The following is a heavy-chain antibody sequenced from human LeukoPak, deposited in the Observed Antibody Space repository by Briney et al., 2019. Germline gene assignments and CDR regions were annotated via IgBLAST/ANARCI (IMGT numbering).Heavy chain of an antibody. CDR2: IYYSGIT. D-gene: IGHD3-22*01. J-gene: IGHJ4*02. Sequence: SETLSLTCTVSGGSISSGSYYWGWIRQPPGMGLEWSGDIYYSGITYYNPSLKSRVTISRDTSKNQFSLKLTSVTATDTAVYYCARRLDSNTWHPFDSWGQGTRVTVSS. V-gene: IGHV4-39*01. CDR1: GGSISSGSYY. CDR3: ARRLDSNTWHPFDS.